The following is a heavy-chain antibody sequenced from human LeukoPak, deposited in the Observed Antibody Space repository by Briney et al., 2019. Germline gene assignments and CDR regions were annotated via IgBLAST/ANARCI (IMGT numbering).Heavy chain of an antibody. V-gene: IGHV4-61*01. CDR1: DGSISSSSYY. J-gene: IGHJ4*02. Sequence: SETLSLTCTVSDGSISSSSYYWGWIRQPPGKGLEWIGYIYYSGSTNYNPSLKSRVTISVDTSKNQFSLKLSSVTAADTAVYYCAREGLYGDYVWSLDYWGQGTLVTVSS. CDR3: AREGLYGDYVWSLDY. CDR2: IYYSGST. D-gene: IGHD4-17*01.